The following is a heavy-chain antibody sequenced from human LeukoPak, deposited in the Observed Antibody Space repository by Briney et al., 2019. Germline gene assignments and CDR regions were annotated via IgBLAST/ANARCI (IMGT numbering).Heavy chain of an antibody. Sequence: GGSLRLSCAASGFTFSTFWMSWVRQAPGKGLEWVAIIWYDGSNEYYADSVKGRFTISRDNFKNTLYLQMNSLRAEDTAVYYCARALWPYYFDYWGQGTLVTVSS. CDR3: ARALWPYYFDY. CDR2: IWYDGSNE. V-gene: IGHV3-33*08. CDR1: GFTFSTFW. D-gene: IGHD2-21*01. J-gene: IGHJ4*02.